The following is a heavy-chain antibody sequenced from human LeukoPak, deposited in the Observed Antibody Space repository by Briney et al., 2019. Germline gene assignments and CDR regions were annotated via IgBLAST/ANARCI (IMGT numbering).Heavy chain of an antibody. CDR3: ARDRGYGYLFDY. V-gene: IGHV3-74*01. J-gene: IGHJ4*02. D-gene: IGHD5-18*01. CDR2: INSDGSST. Sequence: GGSLRLSCAASGFTFSSYWMHWVRQAPGKGLVWVSRINSDGSSTSYADSVKGRFTIPRDNAKNTLYLQMNSLRAEDTAVYYCARDRGYGYLFDYWGQGTLVTVSS. CDR1: GFTFSSYW.